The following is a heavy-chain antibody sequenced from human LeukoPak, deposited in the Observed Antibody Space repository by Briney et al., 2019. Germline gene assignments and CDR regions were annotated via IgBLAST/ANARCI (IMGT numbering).Heavy chain of an antibody. D-gene: IGHD6-6*01. CDR3: ARAPLAAPSRY. Sequence: GASVKVSCKASGDTFSSYAISWVRQAPGQGLEWMGWISAYNGNTNYAQKLQGRVTMTTDTSTSTAYMELRSLRSDDTAVYYCARAPLAAPSRYWGQGTLVTVSS. CDR1: GDTFSSYA. J-gene: IGHJ4*02. V-gene: IGHV1-18*01. CDR2: ISAYNGNT.